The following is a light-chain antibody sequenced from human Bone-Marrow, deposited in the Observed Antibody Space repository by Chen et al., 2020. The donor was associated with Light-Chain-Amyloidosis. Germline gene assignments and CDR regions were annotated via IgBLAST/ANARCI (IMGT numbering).Light chain of an antibody. CDR3: QAYDSSLSGYV. CDR2: GNN. J-gene: IGLJ1*01. V-gene: IGLV1-40*01. CDR1: SSNIGAYYD. Sequence: QSVLTQPPSVSGAPGQRVTISCTGSSSNIGAYYDVHWYQQLPGTAPKLLIYGNNNRSSGVPDRFSGSKSGTSASLAITGLQAEDEADYYCQAYDSSLSGYVFGTGTKVNVL.